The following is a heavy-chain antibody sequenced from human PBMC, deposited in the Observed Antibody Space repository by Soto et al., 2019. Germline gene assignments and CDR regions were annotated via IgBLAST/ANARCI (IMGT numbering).Heavy chain of an antibody. CDR1: GGSISSYY. J-gene: IGHJ6*02. D-gene: IGHD6-19*01. V-gene: IGHV4-59*01. CDR2: IYYSGST. Sequence: SETLSLTCTVSGGSISSYYWSWIRQPPGKGLEWIGYIYYSGSTNYNPSLKSRVTISVDTSKNQFSPKLSSVTAADTAVYYCARAGYSSGWAYSFNYYYYYGMDVWGQGTTVTVSS. CDR3: ARAGYSSGWAYSFNYYYYYGMDV.